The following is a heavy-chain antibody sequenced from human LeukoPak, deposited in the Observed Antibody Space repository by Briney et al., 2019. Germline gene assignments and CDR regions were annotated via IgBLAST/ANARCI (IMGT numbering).Heavy chain of an antibody. CDR1: GGPFSGYY. CDR2: INHSGST. Sequence: SETLTVTCAVYGGPFSGYYWSWIRQPPGKGLEWIGEINHSGSTNYNPSLKDRITISADTSKNQFSLKQSSVTAADTAVYYCARGRRYYYGSGGIEDYWGQGTLVTVSS. CDR3: ARGRRYYYGSGGIEDY. J-gene: IGHJ4*02. D-gene: IGHD3-10*01. V-gene: IGHV4-34*01.